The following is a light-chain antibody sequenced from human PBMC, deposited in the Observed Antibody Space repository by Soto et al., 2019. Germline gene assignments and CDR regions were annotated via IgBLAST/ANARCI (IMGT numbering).Light chain of an antibody. V-gene: IGKV3D-15*01. CDR3: QQYNNWPRT. Sequence: EIVLTQSPGTLSLSPVERATLSCMASQSVSSRSLAWYQQKPGQAPRLLISDASNRATGIPARFSGSGSGTEFTLTISSLQSEDFAVYYCQQYNNWPRTFGQGTKVDIK. J-gene: IGKJ1*01. CDR2: DAS. CDR1: QSVSSRS.